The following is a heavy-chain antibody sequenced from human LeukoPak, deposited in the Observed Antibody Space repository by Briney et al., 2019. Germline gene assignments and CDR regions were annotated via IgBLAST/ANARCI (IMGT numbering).Heavy chain of an antibody. CDR1: GGSISSYY. V-gene: IGHV4-4*07. Sequence: PSETLSLTCTVSGGSISSYYWSWIRQPAGKGLEWIGRIYTSGSTNYNPSLKSRVTISGDTSKNQFSLKWTSVTAADTAMYYCARWRGDAGTGGADNWGQGTLVTVSS. D-gene: IGHD6-13*01. J-gene: IGHJ4*02. CDR3: ARWRGDAGTGGADN. CDR2: IYTSGST.